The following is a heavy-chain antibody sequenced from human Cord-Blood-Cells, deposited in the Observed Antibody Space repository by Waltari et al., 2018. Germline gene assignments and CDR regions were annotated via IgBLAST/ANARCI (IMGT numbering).Heavy chain of an antibody. J-gene: IGHJ4*02. D-gene: IGHD3-3*01. Sequence: EVQLVQSGAEVKKPGESLKISCQGSGYSFTSYWHGWVRPMPGNGLEWMGIIYPGDSDTRYSPSFQGQVTISADKSISTAYLQWSSLKASDTAMYYCARLLPSYYDFWSGYSAFDYWGQGTLVTVSS. V-gene: IGHV5-51*01. CDR2: IYPGDSDT. CDR1: GYSFTSYW. CDR3: ARLLPSYYDFWSGYSAFDY.